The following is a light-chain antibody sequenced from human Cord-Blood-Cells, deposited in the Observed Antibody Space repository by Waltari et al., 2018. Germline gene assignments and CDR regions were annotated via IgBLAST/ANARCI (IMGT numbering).Light chain of an antibody. CDR1: QGVSSN. V-gene: IGKV3-15*01. Sequence: EIVMTQSPATLSVSPGERATLSCRASQGVSSNLAWYHQKPGQAPRLLIYGASTRATGIPARFSGSGSGTEFTLTISSLQSEDFAVYYCQQYNNWPRTFGQGTKVEIK. CDR3: QQYNNWPRT. J-gene: IGKJ1*01. CDR2: GAS.